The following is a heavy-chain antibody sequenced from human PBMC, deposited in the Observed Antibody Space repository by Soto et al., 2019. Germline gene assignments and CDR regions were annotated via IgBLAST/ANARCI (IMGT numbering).Heavy chain of an antibody. CDR1: GFTFSSYG. CDR3: ARDWVVAARSGDYYYYGMDV. V-gene: IGHV3-33*01. J-gene: IGHJ6*02. Sequence: GGSLRLSCAASGFTFSSYGMHWVRQAPGKGLEWVAVIWYDGSNKYYADSVKGRFTISRDNSKNTLYLQMNSLRAEDTAVYYCARDWVVAARSGDYYYYGMDVWCQGTTVTVSS. D-gene: IGHD2-15*01. CDR2: IWYDGSNK.